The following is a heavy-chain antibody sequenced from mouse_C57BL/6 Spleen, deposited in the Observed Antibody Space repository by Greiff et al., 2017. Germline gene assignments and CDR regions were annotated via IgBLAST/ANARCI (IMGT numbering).Heavy chain of an antibody. CDR3: ARSGTWDY. CDR2: INPGSGGT. V-gene: IGHV1-54*01. CDR1: GYAFTNYL. D-gene: IGHD3-1*01. J-gene: IGHJ2*01. Sequence: VMLVESGAELVRPGTSVKVSCKASGYAFTNYLIEWVKQRPGQGLEWIGVINPGSGGTNYNEKFKGKATLTADKSSSTAYMQLSSLTSEDSAVYFCARSGTWDYWGQGTTLTVSS.